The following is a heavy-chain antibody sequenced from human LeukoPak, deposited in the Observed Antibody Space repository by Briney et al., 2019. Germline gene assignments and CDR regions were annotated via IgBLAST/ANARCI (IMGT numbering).Heavy chain of an antibody. J-gene: IGHJ4*02. D-gene: IGHD5-24*01. CDR1: GGSISSSNW. Sequence: SETLSLTCAVSGGSISSSNWWNWVRQTPGKGLEWIGEIYHRGNTHYNPSLKSRVTISVDTSKNQFSLKLSSVTAADTAVYYCARASRDGFDYWGQGTLVTVSS. V-gene: IGHV4-4*02. CDR2: IYHRGNT. CDR3: ARASRDGFDY.